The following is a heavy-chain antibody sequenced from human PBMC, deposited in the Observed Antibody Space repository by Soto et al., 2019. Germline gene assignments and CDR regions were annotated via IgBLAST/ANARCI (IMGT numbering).Heavy chain of an antibody. J-gene: IGHJ4*02. CDR2: INGGNGDT. D-gene: IGHD3-16*02. CDR1: GYTFTSYA. CDR3: ARGPLSRYSAAFR. Sequence: QVQLVQSGAEMRKPGASVMVSCKASGYTFTSYAMNWVRQAPGQRLEWMGWINGGNGDTKYSQRFQDRVTITRDTSANTVYRELSSLTSEDTAIYYCARGPLSRYSAAFRWGRGTPVTVSS. V-gene: IGHV1-3*01.